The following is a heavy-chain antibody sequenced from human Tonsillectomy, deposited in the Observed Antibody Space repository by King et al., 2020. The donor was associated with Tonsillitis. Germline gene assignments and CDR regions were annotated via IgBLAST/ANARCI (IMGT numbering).Heavy chain of an antibody. CDR3: ARVISGSYRYYFDY. CDR1: GYTFTSYG. J-gene: IGHJ4*02. D-gene: IGHD1-26*01. V-gene: IGHV1-18*04. Sequence: VQLVQSGAEVKKPGASVKVSCQASGYTFTSYGITWVRQAPGQGLEWMGWIRVKSGNTNYAQKFQGRVTMAADTSTSTAYMELMNLTSDDTAVYYCARVISGSYRYYFDYWGQGTLVTVSS. CDR2: IRVKSGNT.